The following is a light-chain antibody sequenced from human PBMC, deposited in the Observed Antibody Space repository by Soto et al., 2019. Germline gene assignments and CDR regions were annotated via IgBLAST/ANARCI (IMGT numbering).Light chain of an antibody. Sequence: EIVLTQSPGTLSLSPGERATLSCRASQSVSSSYLAWYQQKPGQAPRLLIYGASSRATGIPDRFSGSGSETDFPLTISRLEPEDFAVYYCPQYGSSSWTFGQGTKVEIK. V-gene: IGKV3-20*01. CDR2: GAS. J-gene: IGKJ1*01. CDR1: QSVSSSY. CDR3: PQYGSSSWT.